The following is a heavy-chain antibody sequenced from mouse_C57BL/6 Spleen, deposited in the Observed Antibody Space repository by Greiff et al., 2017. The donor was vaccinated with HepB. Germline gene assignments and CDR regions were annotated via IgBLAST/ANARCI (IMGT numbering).Heavy chain of an antibody. CDR1: GYAFSSYW. CDR3: ARGGYYYGSSYSLDY. D-gene: IGHD1-1*01. V-gene: IGHV1-80*01. Sequence: QVQLQQSGAELVKPGASVKISCKASGYAFSSYWMNWVKQRPGKGLEWIGQIYPGDGDTNYNGKFKGKATLTADKSSSTAYMQLSSLTSEDSAVYFCARGGYYYGSSYSLDYWGQGTTLTVSS. CDR2: IYPGDGDT. J-gene: IGHJ2*01.